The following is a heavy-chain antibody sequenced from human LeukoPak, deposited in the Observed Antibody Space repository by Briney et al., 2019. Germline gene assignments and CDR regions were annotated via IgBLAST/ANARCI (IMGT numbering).Heavy chain of an antibody. Sequence: GESLKISCNGSGYSFTSYWIGWVRQMPGRGLEWMGIIYPGDSDTKYSPSFQGHVTISADTSISAAYLQWTSLKASDTAMYYCARGGSSGYYPYYFDYWGQGTLVTVSS. CDR1: GYSFTSYW. J-gene: IGHJ4*02. D-gene: IGHD3-22*01. CDR3: ARGGSSGYYPYYFDY. V-gene: IGHV5-51*01. CDR2: IYPGDSDT.